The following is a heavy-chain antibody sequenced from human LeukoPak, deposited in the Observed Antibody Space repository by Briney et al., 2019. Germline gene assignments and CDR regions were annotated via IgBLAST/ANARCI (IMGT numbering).Heavy chain of an antibody. CDR3: AKSGGYGLIDY. V-gene: IGHV4-59*08. CDR1: GGSISNYY. J-gene: IGHJ4*02. Sequence: SETLSLTCTVSGGSISNYYWSWIRQPPGKGLEWIGYISYSGSTYYNASLQSRVTISIDTSKNQFSLRLNSVTAADTAMYFCAKSGGYGLIDYWGQGTRVIVSS. CDR2: ISYSGST. D-gene: IGHD1-26*01.